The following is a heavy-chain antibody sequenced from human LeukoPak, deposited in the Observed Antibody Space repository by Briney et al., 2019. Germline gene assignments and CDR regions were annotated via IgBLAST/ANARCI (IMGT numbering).Heavy chain of an antibody. Sequence: GASVKVSCKASGYTLTGYYMHWVRQAPGQGLEWMGWINPNSGGTNYAQKFQGWVTMTRDTSIGTAYMELSRLRSDDTAVYYCARGGVPAAKTSYYYYGMDVWGQGTTVTVSS. CDR3: ARGGVPAAKTSYYYYGMDV. V-gene: IGHV1-2*04. D-gene: IGHD2-2*01. J-gene: IGHJ6*02. CDR2: INPNSGGT. CDR1: GYTLTGYY.